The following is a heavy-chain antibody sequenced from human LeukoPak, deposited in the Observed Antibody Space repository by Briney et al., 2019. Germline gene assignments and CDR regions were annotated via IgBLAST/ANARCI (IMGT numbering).Heavy chain of an antibody. CDR2: INPNSGGT. CDR3: ARDLFGIVVVPAAMGY. CDR1: GYTFTGYY. Sequence: ASVKVYCRASGYTFTGYYMHWVRQAPGQGLEWMGWINPNSGGTNYAQKFQGRVTMTRDTSISTAYMELSRLRSDDTAVYYCARDLFGIVVVPAAMGYWGQGTLVTVSS. D-gene: IGHD2-2*01. V-gene: IGHV1-2*02. J-gene: IGHJ4*02.